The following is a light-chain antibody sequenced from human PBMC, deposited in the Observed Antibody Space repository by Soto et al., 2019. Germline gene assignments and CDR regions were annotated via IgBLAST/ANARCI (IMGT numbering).Light chain of an antibody. CDR1: QSISSK. Sequence: EILLTQSPATLSVSPGERATLSCRASQSISSKLAWYQQKPGQAPRLLISGASTRATGIPARFSGSGSGTEFTLPLTSLQSEDFAVYYCQQYNNWPLSFGGGTKVEIK. CDR2: GAS. J-gene: IGKJ4*01. V-gene: IGKV3-15*01. CDR3: QQYNNWPLS.